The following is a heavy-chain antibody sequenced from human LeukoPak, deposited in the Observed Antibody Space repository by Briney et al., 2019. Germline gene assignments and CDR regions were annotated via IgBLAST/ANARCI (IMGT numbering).Heavy chain of an antibody. D-gene: IGHD3-3*01. CDR3: AKEKYTTRITIFGVVGSDY. CDR1: GFTFSSYG. J-gene: IGHJ4*02. CDR2: IRYDGSNK. Sequence: PGGSLRLSCAASGFTFSSYGMHWVRQAPGKGLEWVAFIRYDGSNKYYADSVKGRFTISRDNSKNTLYLQVNSLRAEDTAVYYCAKEKYTTRITIFGVVGSDYWGQGTLVTVSS. V-gene: IGHV3-30*02.